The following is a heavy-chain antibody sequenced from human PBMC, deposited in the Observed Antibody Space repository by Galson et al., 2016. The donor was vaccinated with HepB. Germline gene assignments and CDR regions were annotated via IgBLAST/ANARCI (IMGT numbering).Heavy chain of an antibody. V-gene: IGHV3-30-3*01. D-gene: IGHD2-21*01. Sequence: SLRLSCAASGFTFSNYAMHWVRQAPGEGLEWVAVISYDGSNKYYADSVKGRFTISRDNSKNTLYLQMNSLRAEDTAVYYCTKDRVPLNSHSYYYGMYVWGQGTTVTVSS. CDR2: ISYDGSNK. CDR3: TKDRVPLNSHSYYYGMYV. CDR1: GFTFSNYA. J-gene: IGHJ6*02.